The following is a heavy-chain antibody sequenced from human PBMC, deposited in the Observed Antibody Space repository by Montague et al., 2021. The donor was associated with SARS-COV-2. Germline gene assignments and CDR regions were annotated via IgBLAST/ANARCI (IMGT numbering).Heavy chain of an antibody. CDR1: GGSFIDYH. Sequence: SETLSLTCAVYGGSFIDYHWTWIRQSPGGGLEWIGKINYGGSTKYNPSLRSRVTISIDTSKNQFSLKLTSVTAADTAVYYCARGAPGYWGQGTLVTVSS. CDR3: ARGAPGY. D-gene: IGHD1-1*01. J-gene: IGHJ4*02. CDR2: INYGGST. V-gene: IGHV4-34*01.